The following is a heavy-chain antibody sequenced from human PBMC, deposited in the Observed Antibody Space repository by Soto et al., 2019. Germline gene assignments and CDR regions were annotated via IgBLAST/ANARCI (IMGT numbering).Heavy chain of an antibody. J-gene: IGHJ4*01. CDR3: ARGYYYDSSGYSPYFDY. CDR1: GGTFRSYA. Sequence: AASVKVSCKASGGTFRSYAISWVRQAPLQGLEWMGGVMPIFGKAKYAQKFQGRVTITEDESTSTDYMELSSLRSEDTAVYYWARGYYYDSSGYSPYFDYWG. CDR2: VMPIFGKA. V-gene: IGHV1-69*13. D-gene: IGHD3-22*01.